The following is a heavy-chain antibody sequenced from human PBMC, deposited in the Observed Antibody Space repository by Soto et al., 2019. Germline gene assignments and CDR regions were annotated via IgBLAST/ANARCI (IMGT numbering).Heavy chain of an antibody. J-gene: IGHJ4*02. Sequence: ASVKVSCKASGYTFTSYAMHGVRQAPGQRLEWMGWINAGNGNTKYSQKFQGRVTITRDTSASTAYMELSSLRSEDTAVYYCASDVVATFNFDYWGQGTLVTVSS. CDR2: INAGNGNT. CDR1: GYTFTSYA. V-gene: IGHV1-3*01. D-gene: IGHD5-12*01. CDR3: ASDVVATFNFDY.